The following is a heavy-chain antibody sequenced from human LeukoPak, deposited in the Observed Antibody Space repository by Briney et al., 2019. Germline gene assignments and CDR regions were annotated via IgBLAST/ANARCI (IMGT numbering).Heavy chain of an antibody. CDR1: GYTFTGYY. CDR2: INPNSGGT. J-gene: IGHJ5*02. D-gene: IGHD2-2*02. V-gene: IGHV1-2*02. CDR3: ARVTGGRYCSTTSCYMRVWFDP. Sequence: ASVKVSCKASGYTFTGYYMHWVRQAPGQGLEWMGWINPNSGGTNYAQKFQGRVTMTRDTSISTAYMELSSLRSEDTAVYYCARVTGGRYCSTTSCYMRVWFDPWGQGTLVTVSS.